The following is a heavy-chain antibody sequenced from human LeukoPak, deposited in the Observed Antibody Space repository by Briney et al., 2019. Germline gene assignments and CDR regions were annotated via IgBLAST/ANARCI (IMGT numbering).Heavy chain of an antibody. V-gene: IGHV4-59*01. CDR2: TSYSGST. D-gene: IGHD3-9*01. CDR1: GGSISSYY. Sequence: SETLSLTCTVSGGSISSYYWSWLRQPPGKRLEWIGYTSYSGSTDYNPSLKSRVTMSVDTSKNQFSLKLSSVTAADTAVYYCGRRTYYDTLTGYTYWYFDLWGRGTLVTVSS. CDR3: GRRTYYDTLTGYTYWYFDL. J-gene: IGHJ2*01.